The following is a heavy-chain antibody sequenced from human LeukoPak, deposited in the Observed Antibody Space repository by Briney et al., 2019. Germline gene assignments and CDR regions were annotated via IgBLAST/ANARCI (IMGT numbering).Heavy chain of an antibody. CDR1: GFTVSSNY. V-gene: IGHV3-66*01. CDR3: ASYDSSGYGSRLYYGMDV. CDR2: IYSGGST. J-gene: IGHJ6*02. Sequence: GGSLRLSCAASGFTVSSNYMSWVRQAPGKGLEWVSVIYSGGSTYYADSVKGRFTISRDNSKNTLYLQMNNLRAEGTAVYYCASYDSSGYGSRLYYGMDVWGQGTTVTVSS. D-gene: IGHD3-22*01.